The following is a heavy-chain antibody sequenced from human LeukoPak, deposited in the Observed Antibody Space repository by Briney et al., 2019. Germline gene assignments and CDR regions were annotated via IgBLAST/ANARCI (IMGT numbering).Heavy chain of an antibody. CDR3: AHSALQWELVLDRFFDWFDP. D-gene: IGHD1-26*01. V-gene: IGHV2-5*01. CDR2: IYWNDDK. Sequence: SGPTLVKPTQTLTLTCTFSGFSLSTSGVGVGWIRQPPGKALEWLALIYWNDDKRYSPSLKSRLTITKDTSKNQVVLTMTNMDPVDTATYYCAHSALQWELVLDRFFDWFDPWGQGTLVTVSS. J-gene: IGHJ5*02. CDR1: GFSLSTSGVG.